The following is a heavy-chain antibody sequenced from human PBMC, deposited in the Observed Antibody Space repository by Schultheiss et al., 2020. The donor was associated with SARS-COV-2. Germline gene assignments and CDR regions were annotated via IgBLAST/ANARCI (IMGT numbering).Heavy chain of an antibody. J-gene: IGHJ6*02. Sequence: SETLSLTCTVSGGSISSYYWTWIRQPPGKGLEWIGYIYYSGSTNYNPSLKSRVTMSVDTSKNQFSLRLTSVTAADTAVYYCARDAETGRNLHRVYCSSGSCQTYGMDVWGQGTTVTVSS. V-gene: IGHV4-59*01. CDR3: ARDAETGRNLHRVYCSSGSCQTYGMDV. CDR2: IYYSGST. CDR1: GGSISSYY. D-gene: IGHD2-15*01.